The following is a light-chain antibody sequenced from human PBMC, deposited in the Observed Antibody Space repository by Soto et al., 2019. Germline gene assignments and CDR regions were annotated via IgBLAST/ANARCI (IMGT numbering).Light chain of an antibody. CDR3: QQYNNWTLMI. J-gene: IGKJ3*01. CDR1: QSVSSN. V-gene: IGKV3-15*01. Sequence: EIVMTQSPATLSVSPGERATLSCRASQSVSSNLAWYQQKPGQAPRLLIYAASTRATGIPARFSGSASGTEFTLTISSLQSEDFTVDYCQQYNNWTLMIFVAGTKVDIK. CDR2: AAS.